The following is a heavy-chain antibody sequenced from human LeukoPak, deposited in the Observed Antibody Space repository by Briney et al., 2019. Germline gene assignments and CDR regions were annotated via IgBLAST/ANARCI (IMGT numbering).Heavy chain of an antibody. CDR3: ARLRARPMDV. J-gene: IGHJ6*03. CDR1: GFTFSSSW. CDR2: IKQDGSEK. V-gene: IGHV3-7*01. Sequence: QPGGSLRLSCAASGFTFSSSWMSWVRQAPGKGLEWVANIKQDGSEKYYVDSVKGRFTISRDNAKNSLYLQMNSLRAEDTAVYYCARLRARPMDVWGKGTTVTVSS.